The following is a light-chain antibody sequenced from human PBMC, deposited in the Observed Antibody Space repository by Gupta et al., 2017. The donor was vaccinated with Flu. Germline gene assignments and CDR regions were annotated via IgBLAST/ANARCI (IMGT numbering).Light chain of an antibody. CDR1: SSDVGDYNY. CDR3: CAYTGDII. Sequence: QSALTQPRSVSGSLGQSVTISCTGSSSDVGDYNYVSWYQKHPAKAPKLIIYGVKKRPLGVPDRFSGSKSGNTASLTISGLQADDEADYYCCAYTGDIIFAGGTKLTVL. V-gene: IGLV2-11*01. CDR2: GVK. J-gene: IGLJ2*01.